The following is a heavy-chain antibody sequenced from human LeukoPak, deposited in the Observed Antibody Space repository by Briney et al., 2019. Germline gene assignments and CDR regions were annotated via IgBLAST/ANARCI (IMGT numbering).Heavy chain of an antibody. D-gene: IGHD3-22*01. CDR2: ISDSGGRT. CDR3: AKRGVVIRVILVGFHKEAYYFDS. J-gene: IGHJ4*02. Sequence: GGSLRLSCAVSGITLSNYGMSWVRQAPGKGLEWVAGISDSGGRTNYADSVKGRFTISRDNPKNTLYLQMNSLRAADPAVSFCAKRGVVIRVILVGFHKEAYYFDSWAQGALVTVSS. V-gene: IGHV3-23*01. CDR1: GITLSNYG.